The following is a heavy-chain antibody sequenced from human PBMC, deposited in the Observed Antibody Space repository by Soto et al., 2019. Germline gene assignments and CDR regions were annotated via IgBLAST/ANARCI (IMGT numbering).Heavy chain of an antibody. CDR1: GGSISSYY. V-gene: IGHV4-59*08. CDR3: ARSQIAYSSSAGAFDI. Sequence: QVQLQESGPGLVKPSETLSLTCTVSGGSISSYYWSWIRQPPGKGLEWIGDIYYSGSTNYTPSLMSRFTISVDTYQNQFYLKKSYVTDADTAVYYCARSQIAYSSSAGAFDIWGQGTMVTVSS. J-gene: IGHJ3*02. CDR2: IYYSGST. D-gene: IGHD6-13*01.